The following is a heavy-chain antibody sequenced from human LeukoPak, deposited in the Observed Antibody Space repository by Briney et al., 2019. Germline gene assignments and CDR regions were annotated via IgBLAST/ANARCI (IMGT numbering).Heavy chain of an antibody. V-gene: IGHV1-69*02. CDR2: IIPILGIA. CDR1: GYTFTGYY. Sequence: ASVKVSCKASGYTFTGYYMHWVRQAPGQGLEWMGRIIPILGIANYAQKFQGRVTITADKSTSTAYMELSSLRSEDTAVYYCARTIVGHAFDIWGQGTMVTVSS. J-gene: IGHJ3*02. D-gene: IGHD3-22*01. CDR3: ARTIVGHAFDI.